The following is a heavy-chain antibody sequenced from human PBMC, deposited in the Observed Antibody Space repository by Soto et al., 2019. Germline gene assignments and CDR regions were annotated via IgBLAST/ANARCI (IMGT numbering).Heavy chain of an antibody. V-gene: IGHV3-15*01. CDR3: TTDRITMVRAKYYYYMDV. Sequence: GGSLRLSCAASGFTFSNAWMSWVRQAPGKGLEWVGRIKSKTDGGTTDYAAPVKGRFTISRDDSKNTLYLQMNSLKTEDTAVYYCTTDRITMVRAKYYYYMDVWGKGTTVTVSS. D-gene: IGHD3-10*01. CDR1: GFTFSNAW. J-gene: IGHJ6*03. CDR2: IKSKTDGGTT.